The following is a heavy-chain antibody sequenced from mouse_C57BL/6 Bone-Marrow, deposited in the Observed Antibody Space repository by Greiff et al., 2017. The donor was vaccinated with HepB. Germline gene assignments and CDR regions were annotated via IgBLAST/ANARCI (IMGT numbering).Heavy chain of an antibody. Sequence: QVQLQQSGAELARPGASVKLSCKASGYTFTSYGISWVKQRTGQGLEWIGEIYPRSGNTYYNEKFKGKATLTADKSSSTAYMELRSLTSEDSAVYFCARSGWDEDYWGQGTTLTVSS. CDR3: ARSGWDEDY. V-gene: IGHV1-81*01. J-gene: IGHJ2*01. D-gene: IGHD4-1*01. CDR1: GYTFTSYG. CDR2: IYPRSGNT.